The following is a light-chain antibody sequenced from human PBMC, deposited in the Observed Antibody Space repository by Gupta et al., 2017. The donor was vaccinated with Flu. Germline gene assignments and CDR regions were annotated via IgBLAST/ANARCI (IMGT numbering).Light chain of an antibody. CDR1: NLATNY. Sequence: SSDLTQPPSVSVSPGQTARITCSGDNLATNYVSWFQQKPGQPPLLVIYKDSKRPSGIPERFSGFNSGNTATLTISGTQAIDEAAYYCQTWSGQSSYVFGTGTDVFVL. J-gene: IGLJ1*01. V-gene: IGLV3-1*01. CDR3: QTWSGQSSYV. CDR2: KDS.